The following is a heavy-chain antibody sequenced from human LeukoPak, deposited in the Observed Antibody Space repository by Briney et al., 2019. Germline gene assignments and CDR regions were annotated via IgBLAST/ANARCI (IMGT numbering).Heavy chain of an antibody. V-gene: IGHV3-30*18. D-gene: IGHD2-2*01. Sequence: GGSLRLSCAASGFTFSSYGMHWVRQAPGKGLEWVAVISYDGSNKYYADSVKGRFTISRDNSKNTVYLQMNSLRAEDTAVYYCAKDPYGTRYFDYWGQGTLVTVSS. J-gene: IGHJ4*02. CDR1: GFTFSSYG. CDR2: ISYDGSNK. CDR3: AKDPYGTRYFDY.